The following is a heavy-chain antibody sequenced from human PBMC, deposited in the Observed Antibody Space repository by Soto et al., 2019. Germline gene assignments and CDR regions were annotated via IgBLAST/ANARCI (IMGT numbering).Heavy chain of an antibody. CDR1: GFTFSSYD. D-gene: IGHD2-15*01. J-gene: IGHJ6*02. CDR2: IGTAGDT. CDR3: AREVGVGPNPEKNYYYYYGMDV. Sequence: GGSLRLSCAASGFTFSSYDMHWVRQATGKGLEWVSAIGTAGDTYYPGSVKGRFTISRENAKNSLYLQMNSLRAEDTAVYYCAREVGVGPNPEKNYYYYYGMDVWGQGTTVTVSS. V-gene: IGHV3-13*01.